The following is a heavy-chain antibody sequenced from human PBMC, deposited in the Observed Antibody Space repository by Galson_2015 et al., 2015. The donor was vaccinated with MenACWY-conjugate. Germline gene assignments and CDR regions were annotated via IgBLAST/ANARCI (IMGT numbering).Heavy chain of an antibody. D-gene: IGHD6-13*01. J-gene: IGHJ3*01. CDR2: IYPGDSDT. CDR1: GYTFGSYW. V-gene: IGHV5-51*01. Sequence: QSGAEVKNPGESLKISCKGSGYTFGSYWIGWVRQMPGKGLEWMGIIYPGDSDTTYSPSFQGQVTISVDKSINTAYLQWSSLKASGTAMYYCAKRDGSWPDTFDFWGQGTMVTVSS. CDR3: AKRDGSWPDTFDF.